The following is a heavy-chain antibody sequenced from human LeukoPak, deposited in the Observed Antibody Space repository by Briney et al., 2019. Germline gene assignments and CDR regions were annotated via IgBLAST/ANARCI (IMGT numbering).Heavy chain of an antibody. Sequence: PSVKVSCKASGYTFANYEIHWVRQATGQGLEWMAWVNPNSGNTNYAQKFQGRVTVTRNTFISTAYMELGSLGFEDTAVYCCARGTSYYASGSYPDFDYWGQGTLVTVSS. CDR1: GYTFANYE. CDR3: ARGTSYYASGSYPDFDY. D-gene: IGHD3-10*01. CDR2: VNPNSGNT. J-gene: IGHJ4*02. V-gene: IGHV1-8*03.